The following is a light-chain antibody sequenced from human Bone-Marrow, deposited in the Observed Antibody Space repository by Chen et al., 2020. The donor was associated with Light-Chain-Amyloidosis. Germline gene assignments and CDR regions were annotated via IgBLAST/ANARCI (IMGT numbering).Light chain of an antibody. CDR1: DLPRKY. CDR3: QSADSSGTYEVI. J-gene: IGLJ2*01. CDR2: RAT. V-gene: IGLV3-25*03. Sequence: SYELTQPLSVSVSTGQTARITCSGDDLPRKYAYWYQQKPGQAPVLVINRATERPSGISERFSGSSSGTTATLTISGVQAEDEADYHCQSADSSGTYEVIFGGGTKLTVL.